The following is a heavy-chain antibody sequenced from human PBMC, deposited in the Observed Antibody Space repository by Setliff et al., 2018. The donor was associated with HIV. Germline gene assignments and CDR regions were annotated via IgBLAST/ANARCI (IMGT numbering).Heavy chain of an antibody. V-gene: IGHV4-39*02. CDR2: IFYSGSS. CDR3: VREDSRYHYFDR. J-gene: IGHJ4*02. CDR1: GGSITRTPYY. D-gene: IGHD3-22*01. Sequence: PSETLSLTCTVSGGSITRTPYYWGWIRQPPGKGLEWIGSIFYSGSSHHNPSLQSRITISVDTSKNQFSLKLSSVTAADTAVYWCVREDSRYHYFDRWGQGTPVTVSS.